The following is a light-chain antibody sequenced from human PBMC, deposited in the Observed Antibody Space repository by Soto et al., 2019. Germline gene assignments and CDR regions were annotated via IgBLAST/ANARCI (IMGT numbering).Light chain of an antibody. J-gene: IGLJ2*01. CDR3: SSYTSSVTLV. CDR2: DVS. CDR1: SSDVGGYNY. Sequence: QSALTQPASVSGSPGQSITISCTGTSSDVGGYNYVSWYQHHPGKAPKLMIYDVSNRPSGVSNRFSGSKSGNTASLTISGLQAEDEADYYCSSYTSSVTLVFGGGTKLTFL. V-gene: IGLV2-14*03.